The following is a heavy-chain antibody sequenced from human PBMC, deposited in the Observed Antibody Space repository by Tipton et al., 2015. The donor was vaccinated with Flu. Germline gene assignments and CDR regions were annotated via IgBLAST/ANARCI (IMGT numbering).Heavy chain of an antibody. CDR1: GFTFGDYA. J-gene: IGHJ5*02. Sequence: SLRLSCAASGFTFGDYAMHWVRQAPGKGLEWVSGITWNSGSIAYADSVKGRFTISRDNAKNSLYLQMGSLRAEDTALYFCARVAPFYGSGSFQIDPWGQGTLVTVSS. CDR2: ITWNSGSI. CDR3: ARVAPFYGSGSFQIDP. D-gene: IGHD3-10*01. V-gene: IGHV3-9*01.